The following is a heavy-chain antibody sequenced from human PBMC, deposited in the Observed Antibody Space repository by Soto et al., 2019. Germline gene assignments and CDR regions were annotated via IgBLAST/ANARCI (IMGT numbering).Heavy chain of an antibody. CDR2: ISWDGGST. CDR3: AKDLADYSNYVFYYYYGMDV. V-gene: IGHV3-43*01. Sequence: LRLSCAASGFTFDDYTMHWVRQAPGKGLEWVSLISWDGGSTYYADSVKGRFTISRDNSKNSLYLQMNSLRTEDTALYYCAKDLADYSNYVFYYYYGMDVWGQGNLGHRLL. CDR1: GFTFDDYT. J-gene: IGHJ6*02. D-gene: IGHD4-4*01.